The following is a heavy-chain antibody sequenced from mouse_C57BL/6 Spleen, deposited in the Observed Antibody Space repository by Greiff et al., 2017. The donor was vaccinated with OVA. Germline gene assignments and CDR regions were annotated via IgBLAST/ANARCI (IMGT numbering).Heavy chain of an antibody. V-gene: IGHV1-9*01. CDR3: ARRESNWYYDV. D-gene: IGHD5-1*01. CDR2: ILPGSGST. Sequence: VKLVESGAELMKPGASVKLSCKATGYTFTGYWIEWVKQRPGHGLEWIGEILPGSGSTNYNEKFKGKATFTADTSSNTAHMHLSSLTTEDSAIYYCARRESNWYYDVWGTGTTVTVAS. CDR1: GYTFTGYW. J-gene: IGHJ1*03.